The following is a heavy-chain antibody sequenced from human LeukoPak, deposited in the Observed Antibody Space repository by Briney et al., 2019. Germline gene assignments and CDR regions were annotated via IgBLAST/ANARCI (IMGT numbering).Heavy chain of an antibody. CDR2: IYHSGST. J-gene: IGHJ4*02. V-gene: IGHV4-38-2*02. CDR3: ARDGDGYSGYDPALFDY. Sequence: PSETLSLTCTVSGYSISSGYYWGWIRQPPGKGLEWIGSIYHSGSTYYNPSLKSRVTISVDTSKNQFSLKLSSVTAADTAVYYCARDGDGYSGYDPALFDYWGQGTLVTVSS. D-gene: IGHD5-12*01. CDR1: GYSISSGYY.